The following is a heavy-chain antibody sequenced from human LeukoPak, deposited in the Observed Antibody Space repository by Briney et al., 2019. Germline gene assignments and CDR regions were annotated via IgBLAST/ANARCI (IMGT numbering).Heavy chain of an antibody. CDR3: AKESNSSDNWYFDL. J-gene: IGHJ2*01. Sequence: SETLSLTCTASGGSISSSSYYWGWIRQPPGKGLEWIGSIYYSGSTYYNPSLKSRVTISVDTSKNQFSLKLSSVTAADTAVYYCAKESNSSDNWYFDLWGRGTLVTVSS. CDR1: GGSISSSSYY. CDR2: IYYSGST. V-gene: IGHV4-39*07. D-gene: IGHD2/OR15-2a*01.